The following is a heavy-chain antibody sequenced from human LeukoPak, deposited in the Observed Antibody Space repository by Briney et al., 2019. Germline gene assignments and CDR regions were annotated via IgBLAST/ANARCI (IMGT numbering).Heavy chain of an antibody. D-gene: IGHD3-16*02. CDR2: IDHSGTT. CDR3: ARGRFMITFGGVIVTGWFDP. J-gene: IGHJ5*02. Sequence: PSETLSLTCAVSGGSFSGYYWTWVRQPPRKGLEWIGEIDHSGTTDYNPSLKSRVTISEDTSKNQFSLKLSSVTAADTAVYYCARGRFMITFGGVIVTGWFDPWGQGTLVTVSS. CDR1: GGSFSGYY. V-gene: IGHV4-34*01.